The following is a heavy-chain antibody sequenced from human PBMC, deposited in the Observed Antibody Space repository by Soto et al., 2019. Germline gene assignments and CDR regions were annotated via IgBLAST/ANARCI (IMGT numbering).Heavy chain of an antibody. CDR1: GGTFSSYA. CDR2: IIPIFGTA. D-gene: IGHD1-20*01. J-gene: IGHJ4*02. CDR3: AGDSRGLTATYYFDY. V-gene: IGHV1-69*12. Sequence: QVQLVQSGAEVKKPGSSVKVSCKASGGTFSSYAISWVRQAPGQGLEWMGGIIPIFGTANYAQKFQGRVTITADESTSTAYMEPGSLRSEDTAVYYCAGDSRGLTATYYFDYWGQGTLVTVSS.